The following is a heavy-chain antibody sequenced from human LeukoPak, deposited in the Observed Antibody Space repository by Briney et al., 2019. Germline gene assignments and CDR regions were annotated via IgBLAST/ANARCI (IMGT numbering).Heavy chain of an antibody. D-gene: IGHD5-12*01. J-gene: IGHJ4*02. V-gene: IGHV3-30*01. CDR1: GFTFSRFP. CDR3: ARGKSDSSGYDYILDY. CDR2: FSYDGITT. Sequence: GGSLRLSCAASGFTFSRFPFHWVRQAPGKGLEWVALFSYDGITTHYAASVKGRFTVSRDDSKNTLYLQMNSLRAEDTAEYYCARGKSDSSGYDYILDYWGQGTLVTVSP.